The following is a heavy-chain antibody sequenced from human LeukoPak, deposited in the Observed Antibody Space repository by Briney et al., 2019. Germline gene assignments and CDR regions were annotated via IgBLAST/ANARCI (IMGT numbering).Heavy chain of an antibody. V-gene: IGHV1-2*02. CDR1: GYTFTGYY. CDR2: INPNSGGT. J-gene: IGHJ6*03. CDR3: ARVYNPLVNYMDV. D-gene: IGHD1-1*01. Sequence: ASVKVSCKASGYTFTGYYMHWVRQAPGQGLEWMGWINPNSGGTNYAQKFQGRVTMTRDTSITTAYMELSSLRSEDTAVYYCARVYNPLVNYMDVWGKGTTVTVSS.